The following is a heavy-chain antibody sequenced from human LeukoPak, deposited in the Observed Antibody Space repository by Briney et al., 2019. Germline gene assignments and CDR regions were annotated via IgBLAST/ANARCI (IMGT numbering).Heavy chain of an antibody. CDR2: ISANNGNT. CDR3: ARRGYTSSWYYFDY. J-gene: IGHJ4*02. CDR1: GYTFTSYG. V-gene: IGHV1-18*01. D-gene: IGHD6-13*01. Sequence: ASVKVSCKASGYTFTSYGISWVRQAPGQGLEWMGWISANNGNTNYAQKLQGRVTMTTDTSTSTAFMELRSLRSDDTAVYYCARRGYTSSWYYFDYWGQGTLVTVSS.